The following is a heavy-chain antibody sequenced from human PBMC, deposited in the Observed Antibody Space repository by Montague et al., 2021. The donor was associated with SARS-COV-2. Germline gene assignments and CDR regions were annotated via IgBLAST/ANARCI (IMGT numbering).Heavy chain of an antibody. CDR2: IHYRGST. CDR3: ARTTVVTPYYYYAMDV. D-gene: IGHD4-23*01. J-gene: IGHJ6*02. CDR1: ADSINNKTYF. V-gene: IGHV4-39*01. Sequence: SETLSLTCTVSADSINNKTYFWDWIRQPPGKGLEWIGSIHYRGSTHYNPSLKSRLTRSVDTSRNQFSLKLSSVTAADTAVYFCARTTVVTPYYYYAMDVWGQGTTVTVSS.